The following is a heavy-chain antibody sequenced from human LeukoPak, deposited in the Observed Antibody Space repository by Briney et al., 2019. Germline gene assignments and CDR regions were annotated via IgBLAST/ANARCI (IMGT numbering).Heavy chain of an antibody. CDR1: GFTFSNYG. Sequence: GGSLRLSCAASGFTFSNYGMHWVRQAPGKGLEWVAVIWSGGTDKYYAGSVKGRFTVSRDNSKSTLYLQMNSLRAEDTAVYYCGKRLTSWELEYWGQGTLVTVSS. J-gene: IGHJ4*02. CDR3: GKRLTSWELEY. CDR2: IWSGGTDK. V-gene: IGHV3-30*02. D-gene: IGHD1-26*01.